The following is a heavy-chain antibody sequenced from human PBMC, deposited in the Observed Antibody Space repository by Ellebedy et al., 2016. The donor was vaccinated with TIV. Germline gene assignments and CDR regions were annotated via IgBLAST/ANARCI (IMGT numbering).Heavy chain of an antibody. CDR3: ARGNVLLWFGELVS. Sequence: SETLSLXXAVYGGSFSGYYWSWIRQPPGKGLEWIGEINHSGSTNYNPSLKSRVTISVDTSKNQFSLKLSSVTAADTAVYYCARGNVLLWFGELVSWGQGTLVTVSS. V-gene: IGHV4-34*01. CDR2: INHSGST. D-gene: IGHD3-10*01. J-gene: IGHJ5*02. CDR1: GGSFSGYY.